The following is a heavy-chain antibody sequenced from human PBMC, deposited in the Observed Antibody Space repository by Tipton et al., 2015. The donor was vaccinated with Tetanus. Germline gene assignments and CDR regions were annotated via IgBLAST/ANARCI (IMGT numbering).Heavy chain of an antibody. CDR1: GDSVSTGNFY. Sequence: LRLSCTVSGDSVSTGNFYWSWIRQPPGKGLEWIAFIHHSGLAFSKPSLKSRVSISIDTSQNQFSLRLTSVTAADTAVYFCARNVYTVTNDAFDIWGHVTLVNVSA. CDR3: ARNVYTVTNDAFDI. V-gene: IGHV4-30-4*01. CDR2: IHHSGLA. D-gene: IGHD4-11*01. J-gene: IGHJ3*02.